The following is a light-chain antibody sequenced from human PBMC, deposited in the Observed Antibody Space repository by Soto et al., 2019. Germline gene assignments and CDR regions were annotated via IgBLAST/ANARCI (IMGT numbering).Light chain of an antibody. Sequence: EIVLTQSPATLSLSPGERATLSCRASQSVSSYLAWYQQKPVQAPRLLIYDASNRATGIPARFSGCGSGTGFTLTISSLEPEDFAVYYCQQRSNYTFGQGTKLEIK. V-gene: IGKV3-11*01. CDR2: DAS. CDR1: QSVSSY. CDR3: QQRSNYT. J-gene: IGKJ2*01.